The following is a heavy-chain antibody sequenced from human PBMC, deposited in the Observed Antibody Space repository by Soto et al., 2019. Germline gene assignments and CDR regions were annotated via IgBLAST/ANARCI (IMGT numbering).Heavy chain of an antibody. CDR3: AEDLYSSSPPRWFDP. D-gene: IGHD6-6*01. V-gene: IGHV3-23*01. J-gene: IGHJ5*02. Sequence: EVQLLESGGGLVQPGGSLRLSCAASGFTFSSYAMSWVRQAPGKGLEWVSAISGSGGSTYYTDSVKGRFTISRDHSKNALYRQMSSVIADDTAVYYCAEDLYSSSPPRWFDPCCQGSLVTVSS. CDR2: ISGSGGST. CDR1: GFTFSSYA.